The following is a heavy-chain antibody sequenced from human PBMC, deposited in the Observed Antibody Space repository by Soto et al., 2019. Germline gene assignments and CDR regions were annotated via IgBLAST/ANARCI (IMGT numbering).Heavy chain of an antibody. V-gene: IGHV1-3*01. Sequence: QVQLVQSGAEVKKPGASVKVSCKASGYTLTTYSMHWVRQAPGQRLEWMGWMNPLNGDTKYSQRFQGRLTIIRATSASTAYMELSSLRSEDTAIYSCARGNSGAFAIWGQGTMVTVSS. CDR3: ARGNSGAFAI. CDR1: GYTLTTYS. CDR2: MNPLNGDT. J-gene: IGHJ3*02. D-gene: IGHD6-19*01.